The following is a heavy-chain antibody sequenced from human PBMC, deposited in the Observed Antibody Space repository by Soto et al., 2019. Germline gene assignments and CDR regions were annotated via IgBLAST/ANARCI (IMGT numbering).Heavy chain of an antibody. V-gene: IGHV3-30*18. CDR2: ISYDGSNK. CDR1: GFTFSSYG. Sequence: GGSLRLSCAASGFTFSSYGMHWVRQAPGKRLEWVAVISYDGSNKYYADSVKGRFTISRDNSKNTLYLQMNSLRAEDTAVYYCAKDSHDSGFDYRGQGTLVTVSS. CDR3: AKDSHDSGFDY. D-gene: IGHD3-22*01. J-gene: IGHJ4*02.